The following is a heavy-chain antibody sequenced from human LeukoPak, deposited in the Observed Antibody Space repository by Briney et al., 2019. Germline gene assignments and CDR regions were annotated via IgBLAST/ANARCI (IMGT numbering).Heavy chain of an antibody. J-gene: IGHJ4*02. CDR1: GFTFDDYA. CDR2: ISWNSGSI. CDR3: AKLESRWYRDFDY. V-gene: IGHV3-9*01. Sequence: GGSLRLSCAASGFTFDDYAMHWVRQAPGKGLEWVSGISWNSGSIGYADSVKGRFTISRDNAKNSLYLQMNSLRAEDTALYYCAKLESRWYRDFDYWGQGTLVTVSS. D-gene: IGHD6-13*01.